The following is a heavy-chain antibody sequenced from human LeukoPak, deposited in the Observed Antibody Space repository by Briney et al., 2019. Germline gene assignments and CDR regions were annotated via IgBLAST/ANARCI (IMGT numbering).Heavy chain of an antibody. V-gene: IGHV4-61*01. D-gene: IGHD5-18*01. Sequence: PSETLSLTCTVSGGSVSSGSYYWSWIRQPPGKGLEWIGYIYYSGSTNYNPSLKSRVTISVDTSKNQLSLKLSSVTAADTAVYYCAREAYSYGYTPFDYWGQGTLVTVSS. J-gene: IGHJ4*02. CDR2: IYYSGST. CDR3: AREAYSYGYTPFDY. CDR1: GGSVSSGSYY.